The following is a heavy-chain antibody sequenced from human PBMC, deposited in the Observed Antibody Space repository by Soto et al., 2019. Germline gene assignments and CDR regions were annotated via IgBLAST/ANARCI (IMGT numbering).Heavy chain of an antibody. V-gene: IGHV3-74*01. CDR1: GFTFSSDW. D-gene: IGHD3-22*01. Sequence: EVQLVESGGGLVQPGGSLRLSGAASGFTFSSDWMHWVRQAPGKGLVWVSRINSDGSSTSYADSVKGRFTTSRDNAKNTPYLQMNRLRSVDTAVYSCATRPTYYDSSGYFDYWGQGTLIPVSS. CDR2: INSDGSST. J-gene: IGHJ4*02. CDR3: ATRPTYYDSSGYFDY.